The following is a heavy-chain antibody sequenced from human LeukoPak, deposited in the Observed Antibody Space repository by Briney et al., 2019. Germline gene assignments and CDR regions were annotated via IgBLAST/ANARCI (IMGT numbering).Heavy chain of an antibody. V-gene: IGHV4-4*07. CDR3: ARDESSRDDSGGYHY. J-gene: IGHJ4*02. D-gene: IGHD3-22*01. CDR1: TASVTSHH. CDR2: VHFSGST. Sequence: SETLSLTCAVSTASVTSHHWAWIRQTAVKGLECVGRVHFSGSTNYNPSLRSRVAISLDKSKNELSLTLKSVSAADTAVYYCARDESSRDDSGGYHYWGRGVLVTVSS.